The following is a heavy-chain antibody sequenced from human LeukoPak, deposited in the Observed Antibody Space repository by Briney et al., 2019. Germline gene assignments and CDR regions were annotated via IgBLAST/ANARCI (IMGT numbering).Heavy chain of an antibody. CDR1: GASISSYY. Sequence: SETLSLTCTVSGASISSYYWSWIRQPPGKGLEWIGYIYYSGGTNYNPSLKSRVAISVDTSKNQFSLELSPVTAADAAVYYCTRERPATNYFDYWGQGTLVTLSS. D-gene: IGHD1-7*01. V-gene: IGHV4-59*01. J-gene: IGHJ4*02. CDR2: IYYSGGT. CDR3: TRERPATNYFDY.